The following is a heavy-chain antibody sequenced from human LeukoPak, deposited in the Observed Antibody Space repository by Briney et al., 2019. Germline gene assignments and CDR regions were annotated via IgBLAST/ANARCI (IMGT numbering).Heavy chain of an antibody. V-gene: IGHV3-30*04. J-gene: IGHJ3*01. Sequence: PGRSLRLSCAASGFNFNNYPMHWVRQVPGRGPQWVALISYDGIDSYIADSVKGRFSISRDNSKNTLFLQMNSLRPEDTAGYYCARDRYTKNYFDALDLWGQGSTVTVSS. CDR2: ISYDGIDS. D-gene: IGHD3-16*02. CDR3: ARDRYTKNYFDALDL. CDR1: GFNFNNYP.